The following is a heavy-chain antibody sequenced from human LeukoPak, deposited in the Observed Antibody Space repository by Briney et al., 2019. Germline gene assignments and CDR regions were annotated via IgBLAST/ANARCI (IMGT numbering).Heavy chain of an antibody. Sequence: GASVKVSCKASGYTFTSYGISWVRQAPGQGLEWMGGIIPIFGTANYAQKFQGRVTITADESTSTAYMELSSLRSEDTAVYYCSIAGTWPIYESRMSNQLDYWGQGTLVTVSS. J-gene: IGHJ4*02. V-gene: IGHV1-69*13. CDR3: SIAGTWPIYESRMSNQLDY. CDR2: IIPIFGTA. D-gene: IGHD6-13*01. CDR1: GYTFTSYG.